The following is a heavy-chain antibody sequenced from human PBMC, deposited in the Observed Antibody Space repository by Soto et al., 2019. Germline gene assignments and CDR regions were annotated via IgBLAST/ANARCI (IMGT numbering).Heavy chain of an antibody. Sequence: SQTLSLTCAISGDSVSSNSAAWNWIRQSPSRGLEWLGRTYYRSKWYNDYAVSVKSRITINPDTSKNQFSLQLNSVTPEDTAVYYCARLIYSSGSYYYYGMDVWGQGTTVTVSS. D-gene: IGHD6-19*01. J-gene: IGHJ6*02. CDR2: TYYRSKWYN. CDR1: GDSVSSNSAA. CDR3: ARLIYSSGSYYYYGMDV. V-gene: IGHV6-1*01.